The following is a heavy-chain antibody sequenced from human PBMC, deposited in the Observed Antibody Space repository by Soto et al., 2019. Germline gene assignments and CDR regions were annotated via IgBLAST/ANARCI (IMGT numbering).Heavy chain of an antibody. CDR2: ISSSGSTL. J-gene: IGHJ4*02. D-gene: IGHD6-13*01. V-gene: IGHV3-48*03. CDR3: GSTPMAATGPSSDY. CDR1: GFTSSSYE. Sequence: PVGSLRLSCEVSGFTSSSYEMNWVRQAPGKGLEWVSYISSSGSTLYYADSVKGRFTISRDNAKNSLYLQMNSLRAEDTAVYYCGSTPMAATGPSSDYWGQGTLVTVSS.